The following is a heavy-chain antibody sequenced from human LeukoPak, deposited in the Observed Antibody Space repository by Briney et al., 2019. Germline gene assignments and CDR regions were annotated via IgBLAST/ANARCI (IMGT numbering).Heavy chain of an antibody. Sequence: TSETLSLTCTVPGDSISSGDYYWSWIRQPPGKGLEWLGYIYYSGSPYYHPSLKSRVTISVDTSKNQFSLKLSSVTAAAAAVYYCAREGWGYCTNGVCYAFDIWGQGTMVTVSS. CDR3: AREGWGYCTNGVCYAFDI. CDR1: GDSISSGDYY. CDR2: IYYSGSP. J-gene: IGHJ3*02. V-gene: IGHV4-30-4*01. D-gene: IGHD2-8*01.